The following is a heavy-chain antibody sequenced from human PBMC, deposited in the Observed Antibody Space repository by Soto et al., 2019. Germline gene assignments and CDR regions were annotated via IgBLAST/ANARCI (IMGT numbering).Heavy chain of an antibody. J-gene: IGHJ6*02. V-gene: IGHV4-31*03. Sequence: QVQLQESGPGLVKPSQTLSLTCSVSGGSISSGGYYWTWIRQHPGKGLEWIGYIYYSGSTYYNPSHKSRSTISVDTSKNQFSRKLTSVTAADTAMYYCARAPAPYGIDVWGQWTTVTVSS. CDR1: GGSISSGGYY. CDR3: ARAPAPYGIDV. CDR2: IYYSGST.